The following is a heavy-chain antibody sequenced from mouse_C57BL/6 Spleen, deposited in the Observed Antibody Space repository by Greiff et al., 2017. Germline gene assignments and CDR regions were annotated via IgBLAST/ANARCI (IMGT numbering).Heavy chain of an antibody. CDR3: ARHGGITTVVAYYFDY. J-gene: IGHJ2*01. CDR2: ISSGGSYT. Sequence: EVQLQESGGDLVKPGGSLKLSCAASGFTFSSYGMSWVRQTPGKRLEWVATISSGGSYTNYPDSVKGRVTLSRDNATNTLYLQMSSLKSEDTAMYYCARHGGITTVVAYYFDYWGKGTTLTVSS. V-gene: IGHV5-6*01. CDR1: GFTFSSYG. D-gene: IGHD1-1*01.